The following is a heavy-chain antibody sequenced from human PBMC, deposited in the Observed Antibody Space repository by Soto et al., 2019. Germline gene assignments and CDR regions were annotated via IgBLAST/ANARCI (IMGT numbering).Heavy chain of an antibody. J-gene: IGHJ4*02. CDR2: IIPIFGTA. Sequence: SVKVSCKASGGTFSSYAISWVRQAPGQGLEWMGGIIPIFGTANYAQKFQGRVTITADESTSTAYMELSSLRSEDTAVYYCARVREPLSIAAPYYWGQGTLVTAPQ. D-gene: IGHD6-6*01. V-gene: IGHV1-69*13. CDR1: GGTFSSYA. CDR3: ARVREPLSIAAPYY.